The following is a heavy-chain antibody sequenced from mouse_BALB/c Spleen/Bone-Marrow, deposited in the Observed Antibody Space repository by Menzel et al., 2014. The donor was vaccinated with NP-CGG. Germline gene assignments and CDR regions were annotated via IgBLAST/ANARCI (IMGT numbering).Heavy chain of an antibody. V-gene: IGHV1-67*01. CDR2: ISTYSGNT. J-gene: IGHJ3*01. CDR3: ASPIYYGNYEGFAY. CDR1: GYTFTDYA. Sequence: VQLQQSGPESVRPGVSVKISCKGSGYTFTDYAMHWVKQSHAKSLEWIGVISTYSGNTNYNQKFKGKATMTVDKSSSTAYMELARLTSEDSAIYYCASPIYYGNYEGFAYWGQGTLVTVSA. D-gene: IGHD2-1*01.